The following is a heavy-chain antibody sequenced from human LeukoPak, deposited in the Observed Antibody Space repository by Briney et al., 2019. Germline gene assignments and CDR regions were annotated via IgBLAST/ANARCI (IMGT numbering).Heavy chain of an antibody. J-gene: IGHJ5*02. CDR2: ISGSGGST. CDR1: GFTFSSYA. CDR3: ARRSSSSDYWFDP. Sequence: GGSLRLSCAASGFTFSSYAMSWVRQAPGKGLEWVSAISGSGGSTYYADSVKGRFTISRDNSKNTLYLQMSSLRAEDTAVYYCARRSSSSDYWFDPWGQGTLVTVSS. V-gene: IGHV3-23*01. D-gene: IGHD6-13*01.